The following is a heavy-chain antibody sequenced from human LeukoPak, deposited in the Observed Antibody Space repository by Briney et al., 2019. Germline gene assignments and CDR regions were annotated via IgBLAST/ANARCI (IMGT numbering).Heavy chain of an antibody. CDR2: IYYSGST. CDR3: ARLTTTRRAFDY. V-gene: IGHV4-59*08. D-gene: IGHD1-1*01. CDR1: GGSISSYY. Sequence: SETLSLTCTVSGGSISSYYWSWIRQPPGKGLEWIGYIYYSGSTNYNPSLKSRVTISVDTSENQFSLKLSSVTAADTAVYYCARLTTTRRAFDYWGQGTLVTVSS. J-gene: IGHJ4*02.